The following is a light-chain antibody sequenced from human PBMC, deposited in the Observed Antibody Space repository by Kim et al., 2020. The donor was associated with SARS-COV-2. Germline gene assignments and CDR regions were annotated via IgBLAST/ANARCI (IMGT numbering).Light chain of an antibody. CDR1: SSNIGSNY. V-gene: IGLV1-47*02. CDR2: SNN. J-gene: IGLJ2*01. CDR3: AAWDDSLSGRV. Sequence: QSVLTQPPSASGTPGQRVTISCSGSSSNIGSNYVYWYQQLPGTAPKLLIYSNNQRPSGDPDRFSGSKSGTSASLAISGLRSEDEADYYCAAWDDSLSGRVFGGGTQLTVL.